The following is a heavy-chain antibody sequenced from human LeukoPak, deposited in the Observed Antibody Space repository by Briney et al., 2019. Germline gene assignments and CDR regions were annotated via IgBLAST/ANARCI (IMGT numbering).Heavy chain of an antibody. D-gene: IGHD3-22*01. CDR3: AAGGYYDNSGTDY. CDR2: IYYSGGT. J-gene: IGHJ4*02. V-gene: IGHV4-59*03. Sequence: PSETLSLTCTVSGGSISSYYWSWIRQPPGKGLEWIGYIYYSGGTNYNPSLKSRVTISVDTSKNQFSLKLTSVTAADTAVYYCAAGGYYDNSGTDYWGQGTQVTVSS. CDR1: GGSISSYY.